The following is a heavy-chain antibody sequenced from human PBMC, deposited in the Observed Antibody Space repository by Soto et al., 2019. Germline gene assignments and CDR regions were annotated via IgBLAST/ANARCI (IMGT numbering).Heavy chain of an antibody. D-gene: IGHD1-1*01. Sequence: EVQLVESGGALVEPGESLRLSCAGSGFTFSDAWMYWVRQAPGKGLEWVGRMKSKVDGGAIDYAAPVRGRFTISRDDSKKVFYLQMDSMKTDDTAVYYCNTDMWYNKGFDPWGLGTLVTVSS. J-gene: IGHJ5*02. V-gene: IGHV3-15*07. CDR1: GFTFSDAW. CDR3: NTDMWYNKGFDP. CDR2: MKSKVDGGAI.